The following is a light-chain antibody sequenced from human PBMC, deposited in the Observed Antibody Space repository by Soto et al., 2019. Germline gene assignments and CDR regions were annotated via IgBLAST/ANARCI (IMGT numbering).Light chain of an antibody. CDR2: GAS. J-gene: IGKJ5*01. V-gene: IGKV3-20*01. CDR1: QSVSSSY. Sequence: EIVLTQSPGTLSLSPGERATLSCRASQSVSSSYLAWYQQKPGQAPRLLINGASSRATGIPDRFSGSGSGTDFTLTISRLEPEDFAVYYCQQYRSSQWTFGQGTRLEIK. CDR3: QQYRSSQWT.